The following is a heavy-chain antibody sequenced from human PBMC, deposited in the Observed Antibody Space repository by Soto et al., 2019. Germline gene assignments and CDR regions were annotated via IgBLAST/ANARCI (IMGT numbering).Heavy chain of an antibody. J-gene: IGHJ5*02. CDR2: IYYSGST. CDR1: GGSISSYY. Sequence: SETLSLTCTVFGGSISSYYWSWIRQPPGKGLEWIGYIYYSGSTNYNPSLKSRVTISVDTSKNQFSLKLSSVTAADTAVYYCARQDDFDSRGDESWFDPWGQGTLVTVSS. CDR3: ARQDDFDSRGDESWFDP. V-gene: IGHV4-59*08. D-gene: IGHD3-9*01.